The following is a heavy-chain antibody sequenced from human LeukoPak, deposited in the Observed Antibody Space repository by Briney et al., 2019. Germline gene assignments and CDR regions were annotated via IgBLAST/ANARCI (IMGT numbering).Heavy chain of an antibody. CDR1: AFTFHDNG. CDR3: AKGLNYDILTGHDY. V-gene: IGHV3-20*04. D-gene: IGHD3-9*01. CDR2: INWNGGST. Sequence: PGESRRLSCAVSAFTFHDNGFSWDSQAQGNLLEWVSGINWNGGSTGYVDSVKGRFTISRDNAKNSLYLQMNSLRAEDTALYYCAKGLNYDILTGHDYWGQGTLVTVSS. J-gene: IGHJ4*02.